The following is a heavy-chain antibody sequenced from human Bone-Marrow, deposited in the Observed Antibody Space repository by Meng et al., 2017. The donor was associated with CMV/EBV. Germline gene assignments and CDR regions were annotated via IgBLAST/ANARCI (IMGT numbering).Heavy chain of an antibody. CDR3: ANPFY. CDR2: INPHRGGT. CDR1: GFTFSDHY. V-gene: IGHV1-2*02. Sequence: GGSLRLSCAASGFTFSDHYMTWMRQAPGKGLEWVGWINPHRGGTKYAQNFQGRVTMTRDTSISTAYMELSRLRSDDTAVYYCANPFYWGQGTLVTVSS. J-gene: IGHJ4*02.